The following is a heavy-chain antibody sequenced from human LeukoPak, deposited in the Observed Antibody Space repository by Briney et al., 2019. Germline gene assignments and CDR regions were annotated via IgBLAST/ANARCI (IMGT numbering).Heavy chain of an antibody. CDR1: GGSISSYY. CDR3: ARGEYYDSSGYYPGGY. D-gene: IGHD3-22*01. V-gene: IGHV4-4*07. Sequence: SETLSLTCTVSGGSISSYYWSWIRQPAGKGLEWIGRIYTSGSTNYNPSLKSRVTISVDTSKNQFSLKLSSVTAADTAVYYCARGEYYDSSGYYPGGYWGQGTLVTVSS. CDR2: IYTSGST. J-gene: IGHJ4*02.